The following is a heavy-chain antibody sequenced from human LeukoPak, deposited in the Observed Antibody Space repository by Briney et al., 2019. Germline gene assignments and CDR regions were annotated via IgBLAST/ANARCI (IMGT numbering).Heavy chain of an antibody. V-gene: IGHV3-21*01. CDR2: ISSSSSYI. J-gene: IGHJ4*02. Sequence: GGSLGLSCAASGFTFSSYSMNWVRQAPGKGLEWVSSISSSSSYIYYADSVKGRFTISRDNAKNSLYLQMNSLRAEDTAVYYCASRSYSSGWYVYWGQGTLVTVSS. CDR1: GFTFSSYS. D-gene: IGHD6-19*01. CDR3: ASRSYSSGWYVY.